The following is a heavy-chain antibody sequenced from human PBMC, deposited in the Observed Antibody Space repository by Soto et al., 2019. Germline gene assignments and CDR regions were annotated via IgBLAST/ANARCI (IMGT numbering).Heavy chain of an antibody. CDR2: ISSSSSYI. J-gene: IGHJ4*02. CDR3: ASGGKYCSGGSCYEFDY. D-gene: IGHD2-15*01. Sequence: PGGSLRLSCAASGFTFSSYSMNWVRQAPGKGLEWVSSISSSSSYIYYADSVKGRFTISRDNAKNSLYLQMNSLRAEDTAVYYCASGGKYCSGGSCYEFDYWGQGTLVTVSS. CDR1: GFTFSSYS. V-gene: IGHV3-21*01.